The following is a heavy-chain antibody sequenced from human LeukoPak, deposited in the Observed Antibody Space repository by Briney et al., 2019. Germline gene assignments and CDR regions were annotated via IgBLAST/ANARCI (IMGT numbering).Heavy chain of an antibody. D-gene: IGHD3-22*01. CDR2: IKQDGSEK. J-gene: IGHJ4*02. Sequence: GGSLRLSCAASGFTFSSYWMSWVRQAPGKGLEWVANIKQDGSEKYYVDSVKGRFTISRDNAKNSLYLQMNSLRAEDTAVYYCARDSWPSNYDSSGYPDYWGQGTLVTVSS. CDR1: GFTFSSYW. V-gene: IGHV3-7*01. CDR3: ARDSWPSNYDSSGYPDY.